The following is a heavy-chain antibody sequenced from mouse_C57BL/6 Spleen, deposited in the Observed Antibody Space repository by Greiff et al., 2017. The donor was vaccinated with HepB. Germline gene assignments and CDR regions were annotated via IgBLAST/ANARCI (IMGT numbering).Heavy chain of an antibody. J-gene: IGHJ4*01. CDR1: GYTFTSYW. V-gene: IGHV1-55*01. Sequence: QVQLQQPGAELVKPGASVKMSCKASGYTFTSYWITWVKQRPGQGLEWIGDIYPGSGSTNYNEKFKRKATLTVDTSSSTAYMQLSSLTSEDSAVYYCARTAYYSNPYYAMDYWGQGTSVTVSS. D-gene: IGHD2-5*01. CDR3: ARTAYYSNPYYAMDY. CDR2: IYPGSGST.